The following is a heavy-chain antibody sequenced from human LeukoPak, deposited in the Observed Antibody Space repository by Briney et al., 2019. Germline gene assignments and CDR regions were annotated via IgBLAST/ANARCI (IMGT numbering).Heavy chain of an antibody. Sequence: GRSLGLSCAASGFTFSSYAMHWVRQAPGKGLEWVAVISYDGSNKYYADSVKGRFTISRDNSKNTLYLQMNSLRAEDTAVYYCARDRGDYVFDYWGQGTLVTVSS. D-gene: IGHD4-17*01. J-gene: IGHJ4*02. CDR1: GFTFSSYA. CDR3: ARDRGDYVFDY. V-gene: IGHV3-30-3*01. CDR2: ISYDGSNK.